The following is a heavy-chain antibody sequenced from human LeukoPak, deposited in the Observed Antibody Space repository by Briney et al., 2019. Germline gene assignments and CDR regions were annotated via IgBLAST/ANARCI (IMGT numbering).Heavy chain of an antibody. CDR3: AKDTEWSFAD. CDR1: GFMSSNYG. Sequence: PGGSLRLSCAASGFMSSNYGLHWVRQAPGKGLEWVAFINANGRNIYYAESVKGRFIISRDNSNNAVYLQMNSLRLEDTALYYCAKDTEWSFADWGQGTLVTVSS. D-gene: IGHD3-3*01. J-gene: IGHJ4*02. CDR2: INANGRNI. V-gene: IGHV3-30*02.